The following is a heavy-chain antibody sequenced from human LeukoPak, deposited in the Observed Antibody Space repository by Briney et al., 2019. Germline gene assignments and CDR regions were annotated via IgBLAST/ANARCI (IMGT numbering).Heavy chain of an antibody. V-gene: IGHV3-21*01. D-gene: IGHD6-19*01. CDR2: ISSSSSYI. J-gene: IGHJ4*02. CDR1: GFTFSSYG. CDR3: ARILAVAGPTYYFDY. Sequence: GSLRLSCAASGFTFSSYGMHWVRQAPGKGLEWVSSISSSSSYIYYADSVKGRFTISRDKAKNSLYLQMNSLRAEDTAVYYCARILAVAGPTYYFDYWGQGTLVTVSS.